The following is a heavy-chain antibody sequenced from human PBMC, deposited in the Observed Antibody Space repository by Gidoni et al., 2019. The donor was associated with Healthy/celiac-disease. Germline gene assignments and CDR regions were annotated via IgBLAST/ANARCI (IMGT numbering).Heavy chain of an antibody. Sequence: EVQLVESGGGLVQPGGSLRLSCAASGFTFSSYWMSWVRQAPGKGLEWVANIKQDGSEKYYVDPVKGRFTISRDHAKNSLYLEMNRLRAEDTAVYYCARDYGGDYYDSSGYANFDYWGQGTLVTVSS. J-gene: IGHJ4*02. CDR3: ARDYGGDYYDSSGYANFDY. CDR1: GFTFSSYW. D-gene: IGHD3-22*01. V-gene: IGHV3-7*04. CDR2: IKQDGSEK.